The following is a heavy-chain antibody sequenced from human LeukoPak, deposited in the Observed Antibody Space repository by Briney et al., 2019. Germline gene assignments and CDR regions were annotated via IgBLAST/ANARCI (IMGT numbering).Heavy chain of an antibody. D-gene: IGHD2-2*02. CDR1: GDTFSSYA. CDR3: ASGSLYCSSTSCYTEGNYYYYYYMDV. V-gene: IGHV1-69*05. CDR2: IIPIFGTA. J-gene: IGHJ6*03. Sequence: ASVKVSCKASGDTFSSYAISWVRQAPGQGLEWMGRIIPIFGTANYAQKFQGRVTITTDESTSTAYMELSSLRSEDTAVYYCASGSLYCSSTSCYTEGNYYYYYYMDVWGKGTTVTVSS.